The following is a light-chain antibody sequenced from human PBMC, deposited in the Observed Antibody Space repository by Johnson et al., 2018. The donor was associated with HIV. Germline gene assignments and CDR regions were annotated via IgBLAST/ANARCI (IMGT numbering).Light chain of an antibody. Sequence: QPVLTQPPSVSAAPGQKVTISCSGSSSNIGTNYVSWYQQLPGTAPKLLIYDNTKRPSGIPDRFSGSKSDASATLAITGLQPGDEADYYCGTWDNSLTAYVFGTGTKVTV. CDR2: DNT. CDR3: GTWDNSLTAYV. CDR1: SSNIGTNY. V-gene: IGLV1-51*01. J-gene: IGLJ1*01.